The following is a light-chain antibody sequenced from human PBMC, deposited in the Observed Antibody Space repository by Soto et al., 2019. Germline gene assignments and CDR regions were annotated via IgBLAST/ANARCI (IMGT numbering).Light chain of an antibody. Sequence: IVLTQSPGTLSLSPGERATLSCRASQSVSSSYLAWYQQKPGQAPRLLIYGTSSRATAIPDRFSGSGSGTDFTLTISRLEPEDFAVYYCQQYGSSSWTFGQGTKVNI. CDR3: QQYGSSSWT. CDR2: GTS. CDR1: QSVSSSY. V-gene: IGKV3-20*01. J-gene: IGKJ1*01.